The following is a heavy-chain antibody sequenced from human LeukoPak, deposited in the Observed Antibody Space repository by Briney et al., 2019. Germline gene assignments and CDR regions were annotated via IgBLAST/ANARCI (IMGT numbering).Heavy chain of an antibody. CDR3: ARVPLKYYDSRNTRYYGMDV. J-gene: IGHJ6*02. D-gene: IGHD3-3*01. V-gene: IGHV4-34*01. CDR2: INHSGST. CDR1: GGSFSGYY. Sequence: SETLSLTCAVYGGSFSGYYWSWIRQPPGKGLEWIGEINHSGSTNYNPSLKSRVTISGDTSKNQFSLKLSSVTAADTAVYYCARVPLKYYDSRNTRYYGMDVWGQGTTVTVSS.